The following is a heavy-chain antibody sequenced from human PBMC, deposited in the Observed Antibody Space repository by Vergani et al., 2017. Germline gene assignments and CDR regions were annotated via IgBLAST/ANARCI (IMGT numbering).Heavy chain of an antibody. CDR2: IYHSGST. CDR3: ASGWVSGWYGELGY. J-gene: IGHJ4*02. D-gene: IGHD6-19*01. V-gene: IGHV4-4*03. CDR1: GGPISSSNW. Sequence: QVQLQESGPGLVKPPGTLSLTCAASGGPISSSNWWSWVRQPPGKGLEWIGEIYHSGSTNYNTSLKSRVTMSVDTSNNQFSLGLSSVTAADTAVYYCASGWVSGWYGELGYWGQGTLVTVSS.